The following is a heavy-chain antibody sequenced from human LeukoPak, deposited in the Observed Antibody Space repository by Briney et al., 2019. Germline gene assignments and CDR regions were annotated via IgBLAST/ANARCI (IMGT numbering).Heavy chain of an antibody. J-gene: IGHJ4*02. D-gene: IGHD6-19*01. V-gene: IGHV1-2*02. CDR3: ARDKFPSSGWYY. CDR2: INPNSGGT. CDR1: GYTFTGYY. Sequence: GASVKVSCKASGYTFTGYYMHWVRQAPGQGLEWMGWINPNSGGTNYAQKFQGRVTMTRDTPISTAYMELSRLRSDDTAVYYCARDKFPSSGWYYWGQGTLVTVSS.